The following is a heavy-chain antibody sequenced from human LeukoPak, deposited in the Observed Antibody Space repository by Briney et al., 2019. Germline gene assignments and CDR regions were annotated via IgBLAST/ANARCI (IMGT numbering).Heavy chain of an antibody. D-gene: IGHD2-15*01. CDR2: ISGSGGST. CDR1: GFTFSSYA. J-gene: IGHJ4*02. V-gene: IGHV3-23*01. CDR3: AKAIGYCSGGSCYEYYFDY. Sequence: PGGSLRLSCAASGFTFSSYAMSWVRQAPGKGLDWVSSISGSGGSTYYADSVKGRFTISRDNSKNTLYLQMNSLRPEDTAVYYCAKAIGYCSGGSCYEYYFDYWGQGTLVTVSS.